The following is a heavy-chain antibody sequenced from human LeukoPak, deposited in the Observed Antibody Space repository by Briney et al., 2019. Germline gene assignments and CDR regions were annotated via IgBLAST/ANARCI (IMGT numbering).Heavy chain of an antibody. J-gene: IGHJ5*02. CDR2: INGSSSDT. D-gene: IGHD2-15*01. V-gene: IGHV3-11*03. CDR1: GFTFSDYY. Sequence: NAGGSLRLSCAASGFTFSDYYMTWIRQAPGRGLEWISYINGSSSDTKYADSVEGRFTISRDNAKNSLYLLMNSLRAEDTAVYYCARRGTTYCTVDSCHPNWFDPWGQGTLVTVSS. CDR3: ARRGTTYCTVDSCHPNWFDP.